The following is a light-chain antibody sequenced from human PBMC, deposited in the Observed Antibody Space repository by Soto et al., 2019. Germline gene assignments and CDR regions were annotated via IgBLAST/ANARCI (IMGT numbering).Light chain of an antibody. Sequence: EIVMTQSPATLSVSPGERATLSGRASQSVSSNLAWYQQKPGQAPRLLIYGASTRATGIPARFSGIRSATDFTLTISSLQSEDFALYYCQQYNYWPPTFGQGTRLEIK. CDR1: QSVSSN. CDR3: QQYNYWPPT. CDR2: GAS. J-gene: IGKJ5*01. V-gene: IGKV3-15*01.